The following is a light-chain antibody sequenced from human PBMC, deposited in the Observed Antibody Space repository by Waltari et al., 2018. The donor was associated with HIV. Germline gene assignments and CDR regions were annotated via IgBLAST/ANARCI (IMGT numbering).Light chain of an antibody. V-gene: IGLV2-23*02. CDR3: CAYAGSTACVI. CDR2: EVS. CDR1: SSDVGGYNL. J-gene: IGLJ2*01. Sequence: QSALTQPASVSGSPGQSINISCTGTSSDVGGYNLVSWYQQHPGKAPKLMIYEVSKRPSGVASRFSGSKSGNTASLTISGLQAEDEADYYCCAYAGSTACVIFGGGTKLTVL.